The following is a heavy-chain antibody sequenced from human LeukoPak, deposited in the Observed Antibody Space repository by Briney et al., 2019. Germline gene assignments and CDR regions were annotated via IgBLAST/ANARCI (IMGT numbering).Heavy chain of an antibody. D-gene: IGHD4-11*01. Sequence: GASVKVSCKASGYTFTSYGISRVRQAPGQGLEWMGWISAYNGNTNYAQKLQGRVTMTTDTSTSTAYMELRSLRSDDTAVYYCARDGFDSNYGFYYYYMDVWGKGTTVTVSS. V-gene: IGHV1-18*01. J-gene: IGHJ6*03. CDR3: ARDGFDSNYGFYYYYMDV. CDR2: ISAYNGNT. CDR1: GYTFTSYG.